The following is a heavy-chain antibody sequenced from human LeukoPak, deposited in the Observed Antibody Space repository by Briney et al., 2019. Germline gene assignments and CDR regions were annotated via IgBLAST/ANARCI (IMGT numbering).Heavy chain of an antibody. D-gene: IGHD5-18*01. CDR2: TKPDGSEK. J-gene: IGHJ4*02. CDR3: ATDGYNSARDY. V-gene: IGHV3-7*01. Sequence: GGPLRLSCAASGFNFNNYWMSWLRQAPGKGLEWVANTKPDGSEKYYMDSVRGRVPISRDNAKNLLYLQMSNLRAEDTAVYYCATDGYNSARDYWGQGTLVTVSS. CDR1: GFNFNNYW.